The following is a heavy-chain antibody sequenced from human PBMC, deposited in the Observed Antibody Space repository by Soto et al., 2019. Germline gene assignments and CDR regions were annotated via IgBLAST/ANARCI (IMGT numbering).Heavy chain of an antibody. CDR2: ISAYNGNT. CDR3: AAVHAGGLYDSNAFDI. J-gene: IGHJ3*02. Sequence: ASVKVSCKASGYTFTSYGISWVRQAPGQGLEWMGWISAYNGNTNYAQKLQVRVTINRDMSTSTAYMELSSLRSEDTAVYCCAAVHAGGLYDSNAFDIWGQGTMVTVAS. V-gene: IGHV1-18*04. CDR1: GYTFTSYG. D-gene: IGHD3-22*01.